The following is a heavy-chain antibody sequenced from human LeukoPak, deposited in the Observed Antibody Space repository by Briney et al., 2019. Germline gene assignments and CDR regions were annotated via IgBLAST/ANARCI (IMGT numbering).Heavy chain of an antibody. J-gene: IGHJ4*02. CDR2: ISGSGGST. V-gene: IGHV3-23*01. CDR1: GFTFSSYA. D-gene: IGHD6-19*01. CDR3: AKDFPILIAVAGTLSYFDY. Sequence: AGGSLRLSCAASGFTFSSYAMSWVRQAPVKALEWVSAISGSGGSTYYADSGKGRFTISRDNSKNTLYLQMNSLRDEDTAVYYCAKDFPILIAVAGTLSYFDYWGQGTLVTVSS.